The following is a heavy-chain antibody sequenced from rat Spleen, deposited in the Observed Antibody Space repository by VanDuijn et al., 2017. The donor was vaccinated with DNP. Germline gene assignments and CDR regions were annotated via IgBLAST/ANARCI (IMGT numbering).Heavy chain of an antibody. D-gene: IGHD1-1*01. CDR2: ISTSGGST. V-gene: IGHV5-46*01. CDR1: GITFSSSQ. CDR3: TRDLATVVPY. J-gene: IGHJ2*01. Sequence: EGQLVESGGGLGQPGRSMNLSRPDSGITFSSSQLAWGRQAPTKGLEWVATISTSGGSTYYRDSVKGRFTISRDNAKSTLYLQMNSLRSEDTATYYCTRDLATVVPYWGQGVMVTVSS.